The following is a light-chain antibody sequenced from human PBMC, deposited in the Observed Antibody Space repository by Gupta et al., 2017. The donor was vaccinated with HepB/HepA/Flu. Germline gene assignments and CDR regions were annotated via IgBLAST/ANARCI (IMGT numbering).Light chain of an antibody. CDR3: QQSYSTPLFT. Sequence: DIQMSQSRPSLSASVRDRVTITSRASQSSSSYLNWYQQKTEKATKLLIYAAYSMQSGVPSRCSCSGSGRDFILTISSLQPEDFATYYCQQSYSTPLFTFGPGTKVDIK. J-gene: IGKJ3*01. CDR2: AAY. CDR1: QSSSSY. V-gene: IGKV1-39*01.